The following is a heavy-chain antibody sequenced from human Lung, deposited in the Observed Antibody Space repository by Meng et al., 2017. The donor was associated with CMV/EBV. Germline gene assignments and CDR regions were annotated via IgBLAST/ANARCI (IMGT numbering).Heavy chain of an antibody. J-gene: IGHJ4*02. V-gene: IGHV1-18*01. CDR2: ISAENGNT. Sequence: QVQLVQSGAELQKPGASVKVSCKASGYTFGIFGITWVRQATGQGLEWVGWISAENGNTNYAQKFQGRVTLTTDTSTKTAYMDLRGLRSDDSAVYYCARAGAAVTTHFDFWGRGTLVTVSS. D-gene: IGHD4-17*01. CDR3: ARAGAAVTTHFDF. CDR1: GYTFGIFG.